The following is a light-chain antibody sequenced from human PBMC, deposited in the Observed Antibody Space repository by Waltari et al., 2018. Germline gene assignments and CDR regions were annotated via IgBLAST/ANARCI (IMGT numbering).Light chain of an antibody. V-gene: IGKV4-1*01. CDR3: QQYYSSPRT. Sequence: QSVLYNSNNKTYLAWYQQKPGQPPKLLIYWASTRQSGVPDRFSGGGSGTDFTLTISSLQAEDVAVYYCQQYYSSPRTFGQGTKVEIK. CDR1: QSVLYNSNNKTY. J-gene: IGKJ1*01. CDR2: WAS.